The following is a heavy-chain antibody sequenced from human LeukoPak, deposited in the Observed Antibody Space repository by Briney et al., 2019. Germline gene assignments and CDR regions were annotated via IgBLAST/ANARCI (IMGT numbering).Heavy chain of an antibody. V-gene: IGHV3-15*01. CDR2: IKSKTDGGTT. D-gene: IGHD3-10*01. CDR1: GFTFSNAW. Sequence: GGSLRLPCAASGFTFSNAWMSWVRQAPGKGLEWVGRIKSKTDGGTTDYAAPVKGRFTISRDDSKNTLYLQMNSLKTEDTAVYYCTTDQMVRGYYFDYWGQGTLVTVSS. J-gene: IGHJ4*02. CDR3: TTDQMVRGYYFDY.